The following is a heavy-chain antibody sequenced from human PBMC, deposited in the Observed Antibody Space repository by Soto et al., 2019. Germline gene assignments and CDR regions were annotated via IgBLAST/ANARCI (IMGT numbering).Heavy chain of an antibody. Sequence: ASVKVSCKASGYTFTSYGISWVRQAPGQGLEWMGWISAYNGNTNYAQKLQGRVTMTTDTSTSTAYMELRSLRSDDTAVYYCASGYCSSTSCYENAEYFQHWGQGTLVTVSS. D-gene: IGHD2-2*03. V-gene: IGHV1-18*01. CDR2: ISAYNGNT. J-gene: IGHJ1*01. CDR3: ASGYCSSTSCYENAEYFQH. CDR1: GYTFTSYG.